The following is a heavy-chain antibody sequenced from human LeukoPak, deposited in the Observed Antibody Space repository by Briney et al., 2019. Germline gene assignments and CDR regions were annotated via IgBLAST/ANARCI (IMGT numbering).Heavy chain of an antibody. D-gene: IGHD6-6*01. V-gene: IGHV4-59*08. Sequence: SETLSLTCTVSGGSISSYYWSWIRQPPGKGLEWIGYIYYSGSTNYNPSLKSRVTISVDTSKNQFSLKLSSVTAADTAVYYCARRTLYEYSRDAFDIWGQGTMVTVSS. CDR1: GGSISSYY. J-gene: IGHJ3*02. CDR2: IYYSGST. CDR3: ARRTLYEYSRDAFDI.